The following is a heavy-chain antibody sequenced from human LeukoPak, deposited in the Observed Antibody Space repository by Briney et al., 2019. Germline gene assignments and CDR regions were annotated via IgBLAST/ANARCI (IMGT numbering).Heavy chain of an antibody. CDR1: GFTFSSYW. J-gene: IGHJ4*02. CDR3: AREVEEWFGEPSFDY. D-gene: IGHD3-10*01. CDR2: IKQEGSEK. Sequence: GGSLRLSCAASGFTFSSYWMSWVRQAPGKGLEWVANIKQEGSEKYYVDSVKGRFTISRDNAKNSLYLQMNSLRAEDTAVYYCAREVEEWFGEPSFDYWGQGTLVTVSS. V-gene: IGHV3-7*03.